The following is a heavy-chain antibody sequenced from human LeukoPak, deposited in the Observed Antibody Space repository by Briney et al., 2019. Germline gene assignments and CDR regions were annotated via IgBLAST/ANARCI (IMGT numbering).Heavy chain of an antibody. CDR3: ARGVVPAATNWFDP. J-gene: IGHJ5*02. D-gene: IGHD2-2*01. CDR1: GYTFTSYA. Sequence: ASVKVSCKASGYTFTSYAMNWVRQAPGQGLEWMGGIIPTFGTANYAQKFQGRVTITADESTSTAYMELSSLRSEDTAVYYCARGVVPAATNWFDPWGQGTLVTVSS. V-gene: IGHV1-69*13. CDR2: IIPTFGTA.